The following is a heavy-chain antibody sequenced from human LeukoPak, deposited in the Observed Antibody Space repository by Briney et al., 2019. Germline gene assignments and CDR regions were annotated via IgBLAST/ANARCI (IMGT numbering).Heavy chain of an antibody. CDR1: GGSVSSGGYY. CDR2: IYHSGST. J-gene: IGHJ6*04. Sequence: NPSQTLSLTCTVSGGSVSSGGYYWSWIRQPPGKGLEWIRYIYHSGSTYYNPSLKSRVTISVDRSKNQFSLKLSSVTAADTAVYYCARQGVIVATSRYMDVWGKGTTVTVSS. CDR3: ARQGVIVATSRYMDV. D-gene: IGHD2/OR15-2a*01. V-gene: IGHV4-30-2*01.